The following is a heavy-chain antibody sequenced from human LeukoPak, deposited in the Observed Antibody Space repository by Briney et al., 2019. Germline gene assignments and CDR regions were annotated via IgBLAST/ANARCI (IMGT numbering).Heavy chain of an antibody. CDR2: IYYSGST. J-gene: IGHJ3*02. CDR3: ARGPPDCSSTSCYAFDAFDI. V-gene: IGHV4-39*07. CDR1: GGSISSSSYY. D-gene: IGHD2-2*01. Sequence: SETLSLTCTVSGGSISSSSYYWGWIRQPPGKGLEWIGSIYYSGSTNYNPSLKSRVTISVDTSKNQFSLKLSSVTAADTAVYYCARGPPDCSSTSCYAFDAFDIWGQGTMVTVSS.